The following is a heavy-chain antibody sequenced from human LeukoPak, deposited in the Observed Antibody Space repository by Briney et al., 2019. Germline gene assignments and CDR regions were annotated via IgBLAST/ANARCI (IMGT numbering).Heavy chain of an antibody. D-gene: IGHD3-3*01. CDR1: GGSISSGGYS. CDR2: IYHSGST. V-gene: IGHV4-30-2*01. CDR3: ARDEIHYDFWSGYYRSNWFDP. Sequence: SETLSLTCTVSGGSISSGGYSWSWIRQPPGKGLEWIGYIYHSGSTNYNPSLKSRVTISVDKSKNQFSLKLSSVTAADTAVYYCARDEIHYDFWSGYYRSNWFDPWGQGTLVTVSS. J-gene: IGHJ5*02.